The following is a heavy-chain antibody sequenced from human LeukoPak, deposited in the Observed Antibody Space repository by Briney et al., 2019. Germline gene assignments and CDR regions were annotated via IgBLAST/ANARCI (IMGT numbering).Heavy chain of an antibody. CDR2: ISSSGSTI. V-gene: IGHV3-48*03. CDR3: ARDPNWNDGWNWFNP. D-gene: IGHD1-1*01. CDR1: GFTFSSYE. Sequence: PGGSLRLSCAASGFTFSSYEMNWVRQAPGKGLEWVSYISSSGSTIYYADSVKGRFTISRDNAKNSLYLQMNSLRAEDTAVYYCARDPNWNDGWNWFNPWGQGTLVTVSS. J-gene: IGHJ5*02.